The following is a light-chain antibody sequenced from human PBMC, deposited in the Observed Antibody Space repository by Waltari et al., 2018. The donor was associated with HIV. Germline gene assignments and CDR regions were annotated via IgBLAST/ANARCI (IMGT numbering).Light chain of an antibody. CDR3: MQALQTPWT. J-gene: IGKJ1*01. CDR1: QSLLQSDGYNY. CDR2: LGS. Sequence: DIVMTQSPLSLPVTPGEPASISCTSSQSLLQSDGYNYLDWYLQKPGQSPQLLIYLGSNRASGVPDRFSGSGSGTDFTLKISRVEAEDVGVYYCMQALQTPWTFGQGTKVDIK. V-gene: IGKV2-28*01.